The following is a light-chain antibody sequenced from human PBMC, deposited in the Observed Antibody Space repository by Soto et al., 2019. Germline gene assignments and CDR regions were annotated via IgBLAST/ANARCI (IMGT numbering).Light chain of an antibody. V-gene: IGKV1-5*03. Sequence: DIQLTQSPSTLSASVGDRVTITCRASQSIGSWLAWYQQTPGQAPKLLIYTASHLHSGVPSRFSGSGFGTEFTLTISSLQPDAFATYYGQRCYICPYTFGQGTKVEIK. CDR1: QSIGSW. CDR3: QRCYICPYT. J-gene: IGKJ2*01. CDR2: TAS.